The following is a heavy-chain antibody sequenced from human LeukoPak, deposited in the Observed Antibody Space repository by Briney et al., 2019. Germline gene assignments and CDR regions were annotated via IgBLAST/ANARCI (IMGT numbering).Heavy chain of an antibody. D-gene: IGHD5-18*01. J-gene: IGHJ4*02. Sequence: GGSLGLSCAASGFTFSSYGMHWVRQAPGKGLEWVAVISYDGSNKYYADSVKGRFTISRDNSKNTLYLQMNSLRAEDTAVYYCAKDRGSGYSYGSIDYWGQGTLVTVSS. V-gene: IGHV3-30*18. CDR2: ISYDGSNK. CDR1: GFTFSSYG. CDR3: AKDRGSGYSYGSIDY.